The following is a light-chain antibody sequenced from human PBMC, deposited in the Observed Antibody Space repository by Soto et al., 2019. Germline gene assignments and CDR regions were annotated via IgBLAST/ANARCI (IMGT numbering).Light chain of an antibody. J-gene: IGKJ1*01. CDR1: KSVNTN. Sequence: ETVMTQSPATLSVSPGERATLSCRASKSVNTNLAWYQQKPGQAPRLLIYGAFTRATDIPTRFSGSGSGTEFTLTISSLQSEDLAVYYCQQYNEWPPWTFGQGTKVEIK. CDR3: QQYNEWPPWT. V-gene: IGKV3-15*01. CDR2: GAF.